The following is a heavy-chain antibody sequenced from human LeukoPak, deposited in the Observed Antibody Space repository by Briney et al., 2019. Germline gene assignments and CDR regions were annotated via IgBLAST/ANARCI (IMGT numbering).Heavy chain of an antibody. CDR2: IYPGDSER. V-gene: IGHV5-51*01. CDR1: GYTFTNYW. CDR3: ARIEGSTFDY. Sequence: GESLKISCKGSGYTFTNYWIGWVRHMPGKGLEWMGIIYPGDSERKYNPSLQGQVTISADKSISTVYLQWSSLKASDTAIYYCARIEGSTFDYWGQGTLVTVSS. J-gene: IGHJ4*02.